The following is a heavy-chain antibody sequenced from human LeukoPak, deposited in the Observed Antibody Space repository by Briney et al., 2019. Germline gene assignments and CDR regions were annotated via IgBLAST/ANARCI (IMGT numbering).Heavy chain of an antibody. CDR1: GGSFSGYY. CDR2: IYYSGST. D-gene: IGHD3-10*01. V-gene: IGHV4-34*01. Sequence: SETLSLTCAVYGGSFSGYYWSWIRQPPGKGLEWIGSIYYSGSTYYNPSLKSRVTISVETSKNQFSLKLSSVTAADTAVYYCAGILITMVRGVIISSLAWFDPWGQGTLVTVSS. J-gene: IGHJ5*02. CDR3: AGILITMVRGVIISSLAWFDP.